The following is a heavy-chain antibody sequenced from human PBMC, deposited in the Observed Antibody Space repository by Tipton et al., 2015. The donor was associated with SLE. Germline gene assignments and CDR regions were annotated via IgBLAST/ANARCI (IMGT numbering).Heavy chain of an antibody. CDR1: GGSIISSTYY. CDR2: IHYSGST. V-gene: IGHV4-39*07. Sequence: TLSLTCTVSGGSIISSTYYWAWIRQPPGKGLEWIGTIHYSGSTSYNPSLKSRVTISVDTSKNQFSLKLSSVTAADTAVYYCAREGDSSANFYYYGVNVWGQGTTVTVSS. J-gene: IGHJ6*02. D-gene: IGHD2-21*01. CDR3: AREGDSSANFYYYGVNV.